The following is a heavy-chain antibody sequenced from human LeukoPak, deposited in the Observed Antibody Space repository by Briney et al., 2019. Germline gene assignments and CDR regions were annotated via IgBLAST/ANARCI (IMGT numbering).Heavy chain of an antibody. Sequence: ASVKISCKPSGYTFSDYYMHWVQQAPGKGLEWMGGFDPEDGETIYAQKFQGRVTMTEDTSTDTAYMELSSLRSEDTAVYYCATDSISRYSSGWYGKNDAFDIWGQGTMVTVSS. CDR2: FDPEDGET. CDR1: GYTFSDYY. V-gene: IGHV1-69-2*01. CDR3: ATDSISRYSSGWYGKNDAFDI. D-gene: IGHD6-19*01. J-gene: IGHJ3*02.